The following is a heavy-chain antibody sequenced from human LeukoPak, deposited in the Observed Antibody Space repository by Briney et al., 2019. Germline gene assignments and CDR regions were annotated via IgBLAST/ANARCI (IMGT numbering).Heavy chain of an antibody. CDR1: GGTFSSYA. CDR3: ARVSYYDFWSGPALVDAFDI. D-gene: IGHD3-3*01. Sequence: SVKVSCKASGGTFSSYAISWVRQAPGQGLEWMGGIIPIFGTANYAQKFQGRVTITTDESTSTAYMELSSLRSEDTAVYYCARVSYYDFWSGPALVDAFDIWGQGTMVTVSS. CDR2: IIPIFGTA. J-gene: IGHJ3*02. V-gene: IGHV1-69*05.